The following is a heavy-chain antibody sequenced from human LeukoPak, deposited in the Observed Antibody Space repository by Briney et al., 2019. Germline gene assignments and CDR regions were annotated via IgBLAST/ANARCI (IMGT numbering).Heavy chain of an antibody. D-gene: IGHD2-2*01. V-gene: IGHV3-23*01. CDR3: ANRGKYCSSTSCLGSAQVDY. Sequence: PGGSLRLSCAASGFTFSNAWMTWVRQAPGKGLEWVSGISGSGGSTYYADSVKGRFTISRDNSKNTLYLQMNSLRAEDTAVYYCANRGKYCSSTSCLGSAQVDYWGQGTLVTVSS. CDR2: ISGSGGST. J-gene: IGHJ4*02. CDR1: GFTFSNAW.